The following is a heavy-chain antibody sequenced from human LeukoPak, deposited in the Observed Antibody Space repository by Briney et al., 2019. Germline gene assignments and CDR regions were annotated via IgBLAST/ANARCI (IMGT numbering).Heavy chain of an antibody. D-gene: IGHD3-10*01. CDR2: IYYSGST. Sequence: SETLSLTCTVSGGSISSGDYYWSWIRQPPGKGLEWIGYIYYSGSTYYNPSLKSRVTISVDTSKNQFSLKLRSVTAADTAVYYCARDSGDLYGPPGEWGQGTLVTVSS. V-gene: IGHV4-30-4*01. CDR1: GGSISSGDYY. J-gene: IGHJ4*02. CDR3: ARDSGDLYGPPGE.